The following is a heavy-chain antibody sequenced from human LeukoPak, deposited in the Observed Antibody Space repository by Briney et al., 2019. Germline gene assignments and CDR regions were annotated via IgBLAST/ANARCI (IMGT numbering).Heavy chain of an antibody. CDR1: GFTFSSYA. V-gene: IGHV3-23*01. Sequence: PGGSLRLSCAASGFTFSSYAMSWVRQAPGKGLEWVSAISNSGGSTYYADSVKGRFAISRDNSKNTLYLQMNSLRAEDTAVYYCAKSVIAAAGTFDYWGQGTLVTVSS. CDR2: ISNSGGST. J-gene: IGHJ4*02. D-gene: IGHD6-13*01. CDR3: AKSVIAAAGTFDY.